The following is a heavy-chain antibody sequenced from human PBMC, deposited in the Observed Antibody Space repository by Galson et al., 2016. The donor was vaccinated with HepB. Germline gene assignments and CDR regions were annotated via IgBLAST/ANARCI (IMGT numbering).Heavy chain of an antibody. CDR3: ARDLPPVTYGLLY. CDR1: EFTVNSNY. CDR2: IYDRGT. Sequence: SLRLSCATSEFTVNSNYMAWVRQAPGKGLQFVPVIYDRGTYYPDSVRGRFIISRDSSKSTLYLQMNSLRAEDTAVYYCARDLPPVTYGLLYWGRGILVTVSS. D-gene: IGHD4-17*01. J-gene: IGHJ4*02. V-gene: IGHV3-53*01.